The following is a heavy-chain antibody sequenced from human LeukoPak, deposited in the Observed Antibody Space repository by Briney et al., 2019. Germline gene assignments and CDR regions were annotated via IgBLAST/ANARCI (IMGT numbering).Heavy chain of an antibody. V-gene: IGHV4-34*01. D-gene: IGHD3-16*02. J-gene: IGHJ4*02. Sequence: PSETLSLTCAVYGGSLSGYYWSWIRQPPGKGLEWIGEINHSGSTNYNPSLKSRVTISVDTSKNQFSLKLSSVTAADTAVYYCARHGRDYVWGSYRRYFDYWGQGTLVTVSS. CDR3: ARHGRDYVWGSYRRYFDY. CDR1: GGSLSGYY. CDR2: INHSGST.